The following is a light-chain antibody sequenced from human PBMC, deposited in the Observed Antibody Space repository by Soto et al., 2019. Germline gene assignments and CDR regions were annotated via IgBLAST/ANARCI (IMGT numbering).Light chain of an antibody. CDR2: AAP. Sequence: DIQMTQSPSSLSASVGDRVTITCRASQSISSYLNWYQQKPGKAPKLLIYAAPSLQSGVPSRFSGSGSGTDFTLTISSLQPEDFATYYCQQSYSTSRTFGQGTKVDIK. CDR3: QQSYSTSRT. V-gene: IGKV1-39*01. CDR1: QSISSY. J-gene: IGKJ1*01.